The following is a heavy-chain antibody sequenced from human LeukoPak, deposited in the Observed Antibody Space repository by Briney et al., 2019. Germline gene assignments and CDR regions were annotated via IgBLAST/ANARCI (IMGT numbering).Heavy chain of an antibody. Sequence: GASVKVSCKASGYTFTDYYMHWVRQAPGQGLEWMGWINPNSGGTSYAQKFQGRVTMTTDTSISTAYMEVSRLRSDDTAVYYCARVRIGQQLDKYYYYAMDVWGQGPRSPSP. D-gene: IGHD6-13*01. CDR3: ARVRIGQQLDKYYYYAMDV. J-gene: IGHJ6*02. CDR1: GYTFTDYY. CDR2: INPNSGGT. V-gene: IGHV1-2*02.